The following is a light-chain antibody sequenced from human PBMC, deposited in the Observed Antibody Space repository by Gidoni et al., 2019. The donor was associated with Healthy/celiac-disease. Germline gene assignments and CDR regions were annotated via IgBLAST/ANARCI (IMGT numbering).Light chain of an antibody. CDR1: SSDVGGYNY. V-gene: IGLV2-14*03. Sequence: QSALPQPASVSGSPGQSVTISCTATSSDVGGYNYVSWYQQHPGKAPKLMIYDVSNRPSGVSNRFSAYKSGNTASLTISGLQAEDEADYYCSSYTSSNKDVVFGGGTKLTVL. J-gene: IGLJ2*01. CDR3: SSYTSSNKDVV. CDR2: DVS.